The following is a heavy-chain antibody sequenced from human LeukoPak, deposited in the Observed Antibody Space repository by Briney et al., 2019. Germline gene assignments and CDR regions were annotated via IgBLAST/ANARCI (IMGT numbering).Heavy chain of an antibody. J-gene: IGHJ4*02. CDR3: ARDYWSGYYYYFDY. CDR1: GGSISSGSYY. D-gene: IGHD3-3*01. V-gene: IGHV4-61*02. CDR2: IYTSGST. Sequence: PSETLSLTCTVSGGSISSGSYYWSWIRQPAGKGLEWIGRIYTSGSTNYNPSLKSRVTISVDTSKNQFSLKLSSVTAADTAVYYCARDYWSGYYYYFDYWGQGTLVTVSS.